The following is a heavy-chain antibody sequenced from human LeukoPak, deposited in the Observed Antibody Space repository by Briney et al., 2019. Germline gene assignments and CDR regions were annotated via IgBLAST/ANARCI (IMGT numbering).Heavy chain of an antibody. CDR3: ARGLRFLEWLDDFFDY. Sequence: GGSLRLSCAASGFTFSNYAMSWVRQGPGKGLEWVANIKQDGSEKYYVDSVKGRFTISRDNAKNSLYLQMNSLRAEDTALYYCARGLRFLEWLDDFFDYWGQGTLVTVSS. D-gene: IGHD3-3*01. J-gene: IGHJ4*02. V-gene: IGHV3-7*03. CDR2: IKQDGSEK. CDR1: GFTFSNYA.